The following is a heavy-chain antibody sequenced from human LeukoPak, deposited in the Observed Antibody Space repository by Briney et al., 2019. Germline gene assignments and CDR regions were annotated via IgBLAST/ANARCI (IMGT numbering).Heavy chain of an antibody. CDR1: GYTFTGYY. J-gene: IGHJ6*02. CDR2: INPNSGGT. Sequence: ASVKVSCKASGYTFTGYYMHRVRQAPGQGLEWMGWINPNSGGTNYAQKFQGWVTMTRDTSISTAYMELSRLRSDDTAVYYCARDPLLRIAARTTGYYGMDVWGQGTTVTVSS. D-gene: IGHD6-6*01. V-gene: IGHV1-2*04. CDR3: ARDPLLRIAARTTGYYGMDV.